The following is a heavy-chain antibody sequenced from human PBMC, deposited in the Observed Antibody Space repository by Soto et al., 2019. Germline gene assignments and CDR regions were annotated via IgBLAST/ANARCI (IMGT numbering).Heavy chain of an antibody. Sequence: PGGSLRLSCAASGFTVSSNYMSWVRQAPGKGLEWVSVIYSGGSTYYADSVKGRFTISRDNSKNTLYLQMNSLRAEDTAVYYCAREYYDYVWGSYRYRYFDYWGQGTLVTVSS. CDR2: IYSGGST. D-gene: IGHD3-16*02. CDR3: AREYYDYVWGSYRYRYFDY. J-gene: IGHJ4*02. CDR1: GFTVSSNY. V-gene: IGHV3-53*01.